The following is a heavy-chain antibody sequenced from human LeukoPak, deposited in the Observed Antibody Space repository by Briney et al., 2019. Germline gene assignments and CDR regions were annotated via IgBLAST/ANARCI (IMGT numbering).Heavy chain of an antibody. CDR2: VHYSEST. J-gene: IGHJ3*02. Sequence: PSETLSLTCTVSGGSIRSYYWGWIRQPPGKGLEWIGYVHYSESTKYNPSLKSRVTMSVDTSKNQFSLKLSSVTAADTAVYYCASRSGSFSDALDIWGQGTLVTVSS. D-gene: IGHD3-10*01. V-gene: IGHV4-59*08. CDR3: ASRSGSFSDALDI. CDR1: GGSIRSYY.